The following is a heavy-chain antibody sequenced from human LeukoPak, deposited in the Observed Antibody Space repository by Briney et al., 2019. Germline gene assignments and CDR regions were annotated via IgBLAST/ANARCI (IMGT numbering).Heavy chain of an antibody. Sequence: PSETLSLTCTVSGASISTNSYYWGWLRQPPGKGLEWIGSIYYSGSTYYNPSLKSRVTISIDTSKNQFSLRLRSVTAADTAVYYCAREILYDSTGYYLWGQGTVVTVSS. D-gene: IGHD3-22*01. CDR2: IYYSGST. J-gene: IGHJ4*02. V-gene: IGHV4-39*07. CDR1: GASISTNSYY. CDR3: AREILYDSTGYYL.